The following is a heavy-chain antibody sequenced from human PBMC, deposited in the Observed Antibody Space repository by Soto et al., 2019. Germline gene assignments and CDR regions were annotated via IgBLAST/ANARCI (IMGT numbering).Heavy chain of an antibody. Sequence: QVQLVESGGGVVQPGRSLRLSCAASGFTFSSYAMHWVRQAPGKGLEWVAVISYDGSNRFYADSVKGRFTISRDNSKNTLYLQMNSLRDEDTAVYYCARESYGDYYFDYWGQGTLVTVSS. CDR3: ARESYGDYYFDY. CDR2: ISYDGSNR. D-gene: IGHD4-17*01. J-gene: IGHJ4*02. V-gene: IGHV3-30-3*01. CDR1: GFTFSSYA.